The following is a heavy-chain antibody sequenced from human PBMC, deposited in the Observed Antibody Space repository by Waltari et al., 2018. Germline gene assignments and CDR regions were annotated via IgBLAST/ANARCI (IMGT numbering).Heavy chain of an antibody. V-gene: IGHV4-61*02. CDR1: GGSISSGSYY. J-gene: IGHJ5*02. D-gene: IGHD2-2*01. CDR2: IYNSGST. Sequence: QVQLQESGPGLVKPSQTLSLTCTVSGGSISSGSYYWSCIRQPAGKGLEWIGRIYNSGSTNDNPSLKSRVTISVDTSKNQFSLKLSSVTAADTAMYYCARHTGDCSSTSCYLSWFDPWGQGTLVTVSS. CDR3: ARHTGDCSSTSCYLSWFDP.